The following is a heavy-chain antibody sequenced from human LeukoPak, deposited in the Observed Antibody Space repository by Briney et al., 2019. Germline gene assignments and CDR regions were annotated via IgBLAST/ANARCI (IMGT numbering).Heavy chain of an antibody. CDR1: GFTFSSYA. Sequence: GRSLRLSCAASGFTFSSYAMHWVRQAPGKGLEWVAVISYDGSNKYYADSVKGRFTISRDNSKNTLYLQMNSLRAEDTAVYYCGWELLDPAAFDIWGQGTMVTVSS. CDR3: GWELLDPAAFDI. V-gene: IGHV3-30-3*01. CDR2: ISYDGSNK. D-gene: IGHD1-26*01. J-gene: IGHJ3*02.